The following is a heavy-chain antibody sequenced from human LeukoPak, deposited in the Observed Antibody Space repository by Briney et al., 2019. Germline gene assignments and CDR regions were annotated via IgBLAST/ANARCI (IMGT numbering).Heavy chain of an antibody. CDR3: ARDPSNTSGWKTWFDP. J-gene: IGHJ5*02. V-gene: IGHV1-18*01. Sequence: EASVKVSCKASGYTFTSHGISWMRQAPGQGLEWMGWISAYNGDTKYAQNFQGRVTLTTYTSTTTAYLELRSLTSDDTAVYYCARDPSNTSGWKTWFDPWGQGTLVTVSS. CDR1: GYTFTSHG. D-gene: IGHD6-19*01. CDR2: ISAYNGDT.